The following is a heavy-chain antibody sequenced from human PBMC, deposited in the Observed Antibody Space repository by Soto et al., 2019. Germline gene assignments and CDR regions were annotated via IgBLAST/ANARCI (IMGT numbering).Heavy chain of an antibody. CDR1: GFTFSSYW. V-gene: IGHV3-7*01. CDR2: IKEDGSEK. J-gene: IGHJ4*02. CDR3: ARDQPGPTSY. Sequence: PGGSLRLSCGVSGFTFSSYWMSWVRQAPGKGLEWVAIIKEDGSEKYYVDSVKGRFTISRDNAKNSLYLQMNSLRAEDTAVYYCARDQPGPTSYWGQGTLVTVSS.